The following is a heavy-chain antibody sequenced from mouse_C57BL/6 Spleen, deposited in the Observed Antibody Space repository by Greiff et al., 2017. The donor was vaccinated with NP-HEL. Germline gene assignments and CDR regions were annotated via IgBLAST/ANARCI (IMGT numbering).Heavy chain of an antibody. CDR2: INPSNGGT. J-gene: IGHJ3*01. V-gene: IGHV1-53*01. Sequence: VKLKQPGTELVKPGASVKLSCKASGYTFTSYWMHWVKQRPGQGLEWIGNINPSNGGTNYNEKFKSKATLTVDKSSSTAYMQLSSLTSEDSAVYYCAGLTGTRTWFAYWGQGTLVTVSA. CDR3: AGLTGTRTWFAY. CDR1: GYTFTSYW. D-gene: IGHD4-1*01.